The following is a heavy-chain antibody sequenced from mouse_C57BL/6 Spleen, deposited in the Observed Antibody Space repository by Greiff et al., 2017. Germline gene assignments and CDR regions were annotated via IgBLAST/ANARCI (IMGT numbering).Heavy chain of an antibody. CDR2: ISGGGGNT. J-gene: IGHJ2*01. D-gene: IGHD1-1*01. CDR3: ARHYYGSSSYYFDY. CDR1: GFTFSSYT. V-gene: IGHV5-9*01. Sequence: EVKVVESGGGLVKPGGSLKLSCAASGFTFSSYTMSWVRQTPEKRLEWVATISGGGGNTYYPDSVKGRFTISRDNAKNTLYLQMSSLRSEDTALYYSARHYYGSSSYYFDYWGQGTTLTVSS.